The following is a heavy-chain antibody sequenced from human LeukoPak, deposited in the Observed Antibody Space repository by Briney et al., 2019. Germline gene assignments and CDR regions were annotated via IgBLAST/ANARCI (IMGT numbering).Heavy chain of an antibody. V-gene: IGHV3-23*01. CDR3: AKDPVNWGQDSGAFDI. D-gene: IGHD3-16*01. CDR2: ISGRSSST. CDR1: GFTFSGLG. J-gene: IGHJ3*02. Sequence: PGGSLRLSCAASGFTFSGLGMNWDRQAPGKGLEWVSAISGRSSSTYYADSVKGRFTISRDNSKNTLYLQMNSLRAEDTAVYYCAKDPVNWGQDSGAFDIWGQGTMVTVSS.